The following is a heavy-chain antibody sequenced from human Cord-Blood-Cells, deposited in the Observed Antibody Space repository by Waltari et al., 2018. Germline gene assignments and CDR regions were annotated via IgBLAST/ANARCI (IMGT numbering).Heavy chain of an antibody. J-gene: IGHJ3*02. CDR2: INPNSGGT. V-gene: IGHV1-2*02. CDR3: ARKGWGADDAFDI. D-gene: IGHD3-16*01. Sequence: QVQLVQSGAEVKKHGASVKVSCKASGYTFTGYYMHWVRQVPGQGLEGMGWINPNSGGTNYEQKFQGRVTMTRDTSISTAYMELSRLRSDDTAVYYCARKGWGADDAFDIWGQGTMVTVSS. CDR1: GYTFTGYY.